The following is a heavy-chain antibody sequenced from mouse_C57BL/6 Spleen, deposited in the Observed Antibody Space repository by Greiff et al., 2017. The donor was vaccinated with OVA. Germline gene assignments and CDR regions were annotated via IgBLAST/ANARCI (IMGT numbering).Heavy chain of an antibody. CDR3: ARSYDYDVLYAMDD. Sequence: EVQLQQSGPGLVKPSQSLSLTCSVTGYSITSGYYWNWIRQFPGNKLEWMGYISYDGSNNYNPSLKNRISITRDTSQNQFFLKLNSVTTEDTATYYCARSYDYDVLYAMDDWGQGTSVTVSS. D-gene: IGHD2-4*01. CDR2: ISYDGSN. CDR1: GYSITSGYY. J-gene: IGHJ4*01. V-gene: IGHV3-6*01.